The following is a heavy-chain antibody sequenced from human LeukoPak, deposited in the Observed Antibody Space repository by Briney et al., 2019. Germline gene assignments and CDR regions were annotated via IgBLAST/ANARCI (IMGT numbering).Heavy chain of an antibody. V-gene: IGHV3-48*01. Sequence: GGSLRLSCAASGFTFSSYSMNWVRQAPGKGLEWVSYISSSSSTIYYADSVKGRFTISRDNAKNSLYLQMNSLRAEDTAVYYCASDPSLTTAFNWGQGTLVTVSS. CDR3: ASDPSLTTAFN. CDR2: ISSSSSTI. D-gene: IGHD1-14*01. CDR1: GFTFSSYS. J-gene: IGHJ4*02.